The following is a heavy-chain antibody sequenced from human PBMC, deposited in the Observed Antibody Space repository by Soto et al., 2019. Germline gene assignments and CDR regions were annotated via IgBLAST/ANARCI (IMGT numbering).Heavy chain of an antibody. Sequence: SVSNAWMNWVRPAPGKGLEWVGRIKSKTDGGTTDYAAPVKGRFTISRDDSKNTLYLQMNSLKTEDTAVYYCTTDTYYYDSSGYYFGLWGSDYWGQGTLVTVSS. D-gene: IGHD3-22*01. V-gene: IGHV3-15*07. CDR1: SVSNAW. J-gene: IGHJ4*02. CDR3: TTDTYYYDSSGYYFGLWGSDY. CDR2: IKSKTDGGTT.